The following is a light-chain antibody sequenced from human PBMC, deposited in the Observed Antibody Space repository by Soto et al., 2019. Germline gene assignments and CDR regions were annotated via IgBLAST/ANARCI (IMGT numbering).Light chain of an antibody. V-gene: IGKV3-15*01. CDR2: GAS. CDR1: QSVSYN. Sequence: EIVMTQSPATLSVSPGERATLSCRASQSVSYNLAWYQQKPGQGPRLLIYGASTRATGIPARFSGSGSGTEFTLTISSLQSEDFGVYYCQQYKNWPPLTFGGGTKVEIK. J-gene: IGKJ4*01. CDR3: QQYKNWPPLT.